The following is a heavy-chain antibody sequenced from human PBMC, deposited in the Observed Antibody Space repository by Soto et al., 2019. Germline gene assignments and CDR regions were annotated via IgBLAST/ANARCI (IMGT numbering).Heavy chain of an antibody. D-gene: IGHD4-4*01. CDR3: ARGVSNSRYYYYYMDV. J-gene: IGHJ6*03. Sequence: SETLSLTCTVSGGSISSGGYYWSWIRQHPGKGLEWIGYIYYSGSTYYNPSLKSRVTISVDTSKNQFSLKRSSVTAADTAVYYCARGVSNSRYYYYYMDVWGKGTTVTVSS. CDR1: GGSISSGGYY. CDR2: IYYSGST. V-gene: IGHV4-31*03.